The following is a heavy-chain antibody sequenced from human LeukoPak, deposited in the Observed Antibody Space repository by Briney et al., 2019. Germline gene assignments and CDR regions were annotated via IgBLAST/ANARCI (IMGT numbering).Heavy chain of an antibody. D-gene: IGHD5-24*01. J-gene: IGHJ4*02. CDR3: ARGIRTGMATTPYYFDY. CDR1: GGSISSYY. V-gene: IGHV4-59*12. CDR2: IYYSGST. Sequence: SETLSLTCTVSGGSISSYYWSWIRQPPGKGLEWIGYIYYSGSTNYNPSLKSRVTISVDTSKNQFSLKLSSVTAADTAVYYCARGIRTGMATTPYYFDYWGQGTLVTVSS.